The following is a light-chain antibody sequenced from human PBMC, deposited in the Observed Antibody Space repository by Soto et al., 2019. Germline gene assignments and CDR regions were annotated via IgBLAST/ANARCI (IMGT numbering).Light chain of an antibody. CDR1: QTVNSRY. CDR2: GAS. CDR3: QHYGNSLWT. V-gene: IGKV3-20*01. J-gene: IGKJ1*01. Sequence: EIVLTQSPGTLSLSPGEGATLSCRASQTVNSRYLAWYQQKPGQAPRLLIYGASSRATGIPDRFSGSGSGTDFTLSIRRLEPEDFAMYYCQHYGNSLWTFGQGTKVEI.